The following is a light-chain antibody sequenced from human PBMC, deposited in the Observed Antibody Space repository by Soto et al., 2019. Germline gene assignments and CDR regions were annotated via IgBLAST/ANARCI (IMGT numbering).Light chain of an antibody. CDR1: QTISSW. V-gene: IGKV1-5*03. J-gene: IGKJ1*01. CDR3: QHCNSYSEA. CDR2: KAS. Sequence: DSQMIQSPSTLSGSVGDRFTITCLAIQTISSWLAWYQQKPGKAPKLLIYKASTLKSGVPSRFRGSGSGTEFTLTISSLQPDDFATYYCQHCNSYSEAFGQGTKVDIK.